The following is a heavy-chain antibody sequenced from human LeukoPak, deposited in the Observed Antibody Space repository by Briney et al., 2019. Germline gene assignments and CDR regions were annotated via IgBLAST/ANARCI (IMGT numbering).Heavy chain of an antibody. J-gene: IGHJ4*02. CDR2: IYYSGST. CDR3: ARARGARITMIVVVDYFDY. V-gene: IGHV4-59*01. D-gene: IGHD3-22*01. CDR1: GGSISSYY. Sequence: SETLSLTCTASGGSISSYYWSLIQQPPGKGLEWVGYIYYSGSTNYNPSLKSRVTISVDTSKNQFSLKLSSVTAADTAVYYCARARGARITMIVVVDYFDYWGQGTLVTVSS.